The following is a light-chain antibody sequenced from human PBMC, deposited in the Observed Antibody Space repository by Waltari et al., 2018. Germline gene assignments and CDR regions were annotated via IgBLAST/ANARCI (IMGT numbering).Light chain of an antibody. Sequence: DVQMTQSPSSLSASVGDRVTVTCQESQDISKYLNWYQQKPGKAPKLLIYEASNLETGVPSRFSGSGSGTDFTFTISSLQPEDTGIYYCQQYDNPTFTFGPGTKVNIK. CDR1: QDISKY. J-gene: IGKJ3*01. CDR3: QQYDNPTFT. CDR2: EAS. V-gene: IGKV1-33*01.